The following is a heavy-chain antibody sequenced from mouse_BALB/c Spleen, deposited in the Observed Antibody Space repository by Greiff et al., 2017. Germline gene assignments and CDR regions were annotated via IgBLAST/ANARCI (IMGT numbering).Heavy chain of an antibody. V-gene: IGHV2-9*02. CDR2: IWAGGST. CDR1: GFSLTSYG. CDR3: ARAYYGNYEWAMDY. D-gene: IGHD2-10*01. J-gene: IGHJ4*01. Sequence: VQLVESGPGLVAPSQSLSITCTVSGFSLTSYGVHWVRQPPGKGLEWLGVIWAGGSTNYNSALMSRLSISKDNSKSQVFLKMNSLQTDDTAMYYCARAYYGNYEWAMDYWGQGTSVTVSS.